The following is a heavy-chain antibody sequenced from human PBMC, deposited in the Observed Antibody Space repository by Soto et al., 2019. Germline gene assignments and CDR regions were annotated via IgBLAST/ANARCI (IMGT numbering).Heavy chain of an antibody. V-gene: IGHV4-34*01. Sequence: QVQLQQWGAGLLKPSETLSLTCAVYGGSFSGYYWSWIRQPPGKGLEWIGEINHSGSTNYNPSLKRRVTISVDTSKNQFSLKLSSVTAADTAVYYCARGTIVVVPAAIPAFDIWGQGTMVTVSS. CDR2: INHSGST. D-gene: IGHD2-2*01. CDR3: ARGTIVVVPAAIPAFDI. J-gene: IGHJ3*02. CDR1: GGSFSGYY.